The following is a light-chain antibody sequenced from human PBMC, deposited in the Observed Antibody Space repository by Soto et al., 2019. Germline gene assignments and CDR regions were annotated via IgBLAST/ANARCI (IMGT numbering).Light chain of an antibody. J-gene: IGKJ2*01. CDR2: ATS. CDR1: QSVSSSY. CDR3: QQYDNSLYT. Sequence: EIVLTQSPGTLSLSPGERATLSCRASQSVSSSYLAWYQQKPGQPPRLLIYATSSRATGIPDRFSSSGSGTDFTLTISRLEPEDFAVYYCQQYDNSLYTFGQGTKLEIK. V-gene: IGKV3-20*01.